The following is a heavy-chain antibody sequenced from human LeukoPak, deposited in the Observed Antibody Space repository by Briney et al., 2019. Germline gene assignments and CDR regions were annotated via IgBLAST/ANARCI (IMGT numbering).Heavy chain of an antibody. CDR2: MNPNSGNT. CDR1: GYTFTSYD. D-gene: IGHD6-19*01. Sequence: ASVKVSCKASGYTFTSYDINWVRQATGQGLEGMGWMNPNSGNTGYAQKFQGRVTMTRNTSISTAYMELSSLRSEDTAVYYCARAPKAVAGRLNLYYFDYWGQGTLVTVSS. J-gene: IGHJ4*02. V-gene: IGHV1-8*01. CDR3: ARAPKAVAGRLNLYYFDY.